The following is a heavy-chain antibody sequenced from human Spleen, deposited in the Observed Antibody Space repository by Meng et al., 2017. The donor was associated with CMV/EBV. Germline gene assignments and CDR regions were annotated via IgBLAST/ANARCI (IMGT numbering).Heavy chain of an antibody. J-gene: IGHJ4*02. CDR2: IYSDGST. CDR3: ARDPEWDPGY. Sequence: LSLTCAASGFTVSSNYMSWVRQAPGKGLEWVSVIYSDGSTYYADSVKGRFTISRDNSKNTLYLQMNSLRADDTAVYYCARDPEWDPGYWGQGTLVTVSS. D-gene: IGHD1-26*01. V-gene: IGHV3-53*01. CDR1: GFTVSSNY.